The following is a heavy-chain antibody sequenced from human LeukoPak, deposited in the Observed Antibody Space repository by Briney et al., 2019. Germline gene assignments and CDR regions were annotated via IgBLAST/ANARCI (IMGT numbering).Heavy chain of an antibody. J-gene: IGHJ1*01. V-gene: IGHV3-30-3*01. CDR3: AKSSIAARGYFQH. D-gene: IGHD6-6*01. CDR2: ISYDGSNK. Sequence: PGRSLRLSCAASGFTFSSYAMHWVRQAPGKGLEWVAVISYDGSNKYYADSVKGRFTTSSDNSKNTLYLQMNSLRAEDTAVYYCAKSSIAARGYFQHWGQGTLVTVSS. CDR1: GFTFSSYA.